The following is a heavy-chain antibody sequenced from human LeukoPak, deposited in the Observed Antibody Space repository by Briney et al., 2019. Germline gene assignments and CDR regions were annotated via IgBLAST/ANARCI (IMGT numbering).Heavy chain of an antibody. V-gene: IGHV4-4*07. CDR3: ARDHYYDSSGYYLGYAFDI. CDR1: GGSICSYY. J-gene: IGHJ3*02. Sequence: SETLSLTCTVSGGSICSYYWSWIRQPAGKGLEWIGRIYTSGSTNYNPSLKSRVTISVDTSKNQFSLKLSSVTAADTAVYYCARDHYYDSSGYYLGYAFDIWGQGTMVTVSS. D-gene: IGHD3-22*01. CDR2: IYTSGST.